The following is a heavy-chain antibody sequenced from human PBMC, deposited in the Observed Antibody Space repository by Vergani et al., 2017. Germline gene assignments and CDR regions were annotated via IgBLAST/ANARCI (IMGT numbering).Heavy chain of an antibody. J-gene: IGHJ6*03. V-gene: IGHV3-33*01. CDR1: GFTLSSHA. CDR2: IWYDGSKE. D-gene: IGHD2-8*01. Sequence: QVQLEESGGGVVQPGRSLRLSCAGSGFTLSSHAMHWVRQAPGKGLEGVAFIWYDGSKEYYADSVTGRFTISRDNSKNTLYLQMNNLRAADTAVYYCASSGYCAHGVCYMTYYYYMDVWGKGTAVTVSS. CDR3: ASSGYCAHGVCYMTYYYYMDV.